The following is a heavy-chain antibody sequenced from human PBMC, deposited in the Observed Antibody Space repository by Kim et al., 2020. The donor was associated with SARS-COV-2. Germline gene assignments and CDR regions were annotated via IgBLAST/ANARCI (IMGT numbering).Heavy chain of an antibody. V-gene: IGHV1-18*01. CDR3: ARGYGSGALGWFDP. CDR2: ISAYNGNT. D-gene: IGHD3-10*01. Sequence: ASVKVSCKASGDTFTSYGISWVRQAPGQGLEWMGWISAYNGNTNYAQKFQGRVTMTTDTSTSTAYMELRSLRSDDTAVYYCARGYGSGALGWFDPWGQGTLVTVSS. CDR1: GDTFTSYG. J-gene: IGHJ5*02.